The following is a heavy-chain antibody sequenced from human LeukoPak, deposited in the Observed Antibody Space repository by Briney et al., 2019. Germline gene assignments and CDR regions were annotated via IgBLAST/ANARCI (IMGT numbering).Heavy chain of an antibody. J-gene: IGHJ4*02. CDR1: GFTFSSYG. CDR3: AKDRSSSGWYGDY. D-gene: IGHD6-19*01. V-gene: IGHV3-23*01. Sequence: GGSLRLSCTASGFTFSSYGMNWVRQAPGKGLEWVSGITGRGEHIFYAGSVKGRFTISRDNSKNTLYLQMNSLRAEDTAVYYCAKDRSSSGWYGDYWGQGTLVTVSS. CDR2: ITGRGEHI.